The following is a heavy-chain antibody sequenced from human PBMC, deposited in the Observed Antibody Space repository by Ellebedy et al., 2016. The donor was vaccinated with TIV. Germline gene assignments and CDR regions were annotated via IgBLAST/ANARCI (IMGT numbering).Heavy chain of an antibody. CDR3: VIEGFGSFDL. D-gene: IGHD3-10*01. CDR2: IDPSDSYT. Sequence: GESLKISCKGSGYSFTSYWISWVRQMPGKGLEWMGRIDPSDSYTTYSPSFQGHVTISADKSISTAYLQWTSLKASETAMYYCVIEGFGSFDLWGQGTLVTVSS. CDR1: GYSFTSYW. J-gene: IGHJ4*02. V-gene: IGHV5-10-1*01.